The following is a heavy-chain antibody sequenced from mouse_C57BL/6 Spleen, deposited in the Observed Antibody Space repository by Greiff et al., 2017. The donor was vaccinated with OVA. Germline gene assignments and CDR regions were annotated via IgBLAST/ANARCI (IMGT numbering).Heavy chain of an antibody. D-gene: IGHD4-1*01. CDR1: GYTFTSYW. CDR2: IHPNSGST. CDR3: ARSNWGTLFAY. Sequence: VQLQQSGAELVKPGASVKLSCTASGYTFTSYWMHWVKQRPGQGLEWIGMIHPNSGSTNYNEKFKSKATLTVDKSSSTAYMQLSSLTSEDSAVYYCARSNWGTLFAYWGQGTLVTVSA. J-gene: IGHJ3*01. V-gene: IGHV1-64*01.